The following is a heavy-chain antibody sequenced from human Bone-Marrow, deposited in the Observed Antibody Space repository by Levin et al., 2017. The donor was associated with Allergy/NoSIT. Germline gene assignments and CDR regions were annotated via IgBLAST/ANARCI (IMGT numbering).Heavy chain of an antibody. V-gene: IGHV1-18*01. D-gene: IGHD6-6*01. CDR3: AKYSSSSSADEH. Sequence: ASVKVSCYTSGYSFTDYDITWVRQAPGQGLEWMGWISGDNGNTHYLERFQGRVTMTRDTTARRAYMELRSLRSDDTAVYYCAKYSSSSSADEHWGQGTLVTVSS. J-gene: IGHJ4*02. CDR2: ISGDNGNT. CDR1: GYSFTDYD.